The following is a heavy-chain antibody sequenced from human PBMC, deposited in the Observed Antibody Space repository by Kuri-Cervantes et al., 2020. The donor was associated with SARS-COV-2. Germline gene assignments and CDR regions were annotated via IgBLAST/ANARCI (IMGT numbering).Heavy chain of an antibody. D-gene: IGHD3-10*01. J-gene: IGHJ4*02. CDR3: TRVKLLWFGEFS. Sequence: SLEISRAASGLTFSCYGMHWVRQAPGKGLEWVGFIRSKAYGGTTEYAASVKGRFTISRDDSNSIAYLQMNSLKTEATDVYYCTRVKLLWFGEFSWGQGTLVTVSS. V-gene: IGHV3-49*04. CDR2: IRSKAYGGTT. CDR1: GLTFSCYG.